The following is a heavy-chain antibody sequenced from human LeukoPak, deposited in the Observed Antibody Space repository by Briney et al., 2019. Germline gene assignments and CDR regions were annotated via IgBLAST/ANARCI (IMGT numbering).Heavy chain of an antibody. D-gene: IGHD3-10*01. Sequence: PGGSLRLSCVASGFTFSSRDWMTWVRQAPGKGLERVANIKQDGSEKNYVDSVEGRFTISRDNAKNTLYLQMNRLRAEDTAVYYCARDQFVEYYWDYWGQGTLVTVSS. CDR3: ARDQFVEYYWDY. J-gene: IGHJ4*02. V-gene: IGHV3-7*01. CDR2: IKQDGSEK. CDR1: GFTFSSRDW.